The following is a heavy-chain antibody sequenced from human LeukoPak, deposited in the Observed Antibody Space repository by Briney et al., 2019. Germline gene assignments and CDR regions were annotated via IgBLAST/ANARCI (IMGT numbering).Heavy chain of an antibody. J-gene: IGHJ5*02. CDR2: ISGSGGST. Sequence: GGSLRLSCAASGFTFSSYAMSWVRQAPGKGLEWVSAISGSGGSTYYADSVKGRFTISRDNSKNTLYLQMNRLRAEDTAVYYCAKDLGGYCTNGVCFSGPYVFDPWGQGTLVTVSS. CDR3: AKDLGGYCTNGVCFSGPYVFDP. D-gene: IGHD2-8*01. CDR1: GFTFSSYA. V-gene: IGHV3-23*01.